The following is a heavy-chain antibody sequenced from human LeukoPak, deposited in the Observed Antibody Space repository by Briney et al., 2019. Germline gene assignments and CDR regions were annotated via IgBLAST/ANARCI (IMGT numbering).Heavy chain of an antibody. V-gene: IGHV3-7*01. CDR3: ARFVYSNFGRYYFDY. J-gene: IGHJ4*02. Sequence: GGSLRLSCAASGFTLSSYWMSWVRQAPGKGLEWVANIKQDGSEKYYVDSVKGRFTISRDNAKNSLYLQMNSLRAEDTAVYYCARFVYSNFGRYYFDYWGQGTLVTVSS. CDR1: GFTLSSYW. CDR2: IKQDGSEK. D-gene: IGHD4-11*01.